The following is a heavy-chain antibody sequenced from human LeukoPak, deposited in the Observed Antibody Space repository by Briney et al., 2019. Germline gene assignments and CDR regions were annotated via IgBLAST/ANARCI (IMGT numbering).Heavy chain of an antibody. J-gene: IGHJ6*03. CDR1: GGSISSYG. Sequence: GSSVKVSCKASGGSISSYGISWVRQAPGQGLEWMGRIISVFGTANYAQKFQDRVTITADMASNTAYMELTSLTSEDTAVYFCAKQGEIRQDYYMDVWGNGTTVTVSS. CDR2: IISVFGTA. V-gene: IGHV1-69*06. D-gene: IGHD1/OR15-1a*01. CDR3: AKQGEIRQDYYMDV.